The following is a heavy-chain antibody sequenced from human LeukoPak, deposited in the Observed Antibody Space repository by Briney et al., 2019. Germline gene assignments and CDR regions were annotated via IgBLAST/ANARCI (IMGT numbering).Heavy chain of an antibody. CDR1: GYTFTGYY. V-gene: IGHV1-2*06. J-gene: IGHJ4*02. CDR2: INPNSGDT. CDR3: ARERRFGDLLLFDY. Sequence: ASVKVSCKASGYTFTGYYIHGVRQAPGQGLEWMGRINPNSGDTNYPQNFQGRVTMTRDTSGSTSNMELSRLRSDDTAVYYCARERRFGDLLLFDYWGLGTLVTVSS. D-gene: IGHD3-10*01.